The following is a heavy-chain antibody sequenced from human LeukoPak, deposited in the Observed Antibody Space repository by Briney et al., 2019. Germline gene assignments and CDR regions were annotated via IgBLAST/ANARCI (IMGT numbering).Heavy chain of an antibody. CDR2: INPNSGGT. J-gene: IGHJ4*02. D-gene: IGHD5-18*01. V-gene: IGHV1-2*02. CDR1: GYTFTGYY. Sequence: ASVKVSCKASGYTFTGYYMHWVRQAPGQGLEWMGWINPNSGGTNYAQKFQGRVTMTRDTSISTAYMELSRLRSEDTAVYSCARDKTRGLGYSYSKSGNYFDYWGQGTLVTVSS. CDR3: ARDKTRGLGYSYSKSGNYFDY.